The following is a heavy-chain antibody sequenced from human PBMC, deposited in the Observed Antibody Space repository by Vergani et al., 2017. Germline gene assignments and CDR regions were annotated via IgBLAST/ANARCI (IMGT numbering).Heavy chain of an antibody. J-gene: IGHJ4*02. D-gene: IGHD2-15*01. CDR2: IYHSGST. CDR1: GGSISSSNW. CDR3: AGDGGDCSGGSCYSKVGFDY. Sequence: QVQLQESGPGLVKPSGTLSLTCAVSGGSISSSNWWSWVRQPPGKGLEWIGEIYHSGSTNYNQSLKSRVTISVDKYKNQFSLQLSSVTAADTAVYYCAGDGGDCSGGSCYSKVGFDYWGQGTLVTVSS. V-gene: IGHV4-4*02.